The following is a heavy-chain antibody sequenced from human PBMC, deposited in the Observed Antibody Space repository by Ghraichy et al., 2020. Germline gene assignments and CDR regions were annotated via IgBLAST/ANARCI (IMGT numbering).Heavy chain of an antibody. CDR1: GGSISSGGYY. CDR2: IYYSGST. D-gene: IGHD4-17*01. Sequence: SETLSLTCTVSGGSISSGGYYWSWIRQHPGKGLEWIGYIYYSGSTYYNPSLKSRVTISVDTSKNKFSLKLSSVTAADTAVYYCARENSTTVTTGYYYYGMDVWGQGTTVTVSS. V-gene: IGHV4-31*03. J-gene: IGHJ6*02. CDR3: ARENSTTVTTGYYYYGMDV.